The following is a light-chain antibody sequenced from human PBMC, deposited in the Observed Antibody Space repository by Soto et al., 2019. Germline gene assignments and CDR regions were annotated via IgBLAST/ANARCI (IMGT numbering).Light chain of an antibody. J-gene: IGLJ2*01. CDR2: SND. CDR1: RSNIGSNL. CDR3: AAWDDSLSGVV. V-gene: IGLV1-47*02. Sequence: QAVVTQPPSVSGTPGQRVTIFCSGRRSNIGSNLVYWYQQLPGTAPKLRIFSNDQRPSGVPDRFSGSRSGTSASLAISGLRSEDEGDYYCAAWDDSLSGVVFGGGTKLTVL.